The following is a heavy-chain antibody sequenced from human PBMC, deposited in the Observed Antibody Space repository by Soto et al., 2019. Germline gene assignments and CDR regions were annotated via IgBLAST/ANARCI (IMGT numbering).Heavy chain of an antibody. D-gene: IGHD3-9*01. J-gene: IGHJ6*03. CDR1: GFTFDDYA. CDR3: AKDNLDILTGYYMNYYYYYMDV. V-gene: IGHV3-9*01. CDR2: ISWNSGSI. Sequence: GGSLRLSCAASGFTFDDYAMHWVRQAPGKGLEWVSGISWNSGSIGYADSVKGRFTISRDNAKNALYLQMNSLRAEDTALSYCAKDNLDILTGYYMNYYYYYMDVWGKGTTVTVSS.